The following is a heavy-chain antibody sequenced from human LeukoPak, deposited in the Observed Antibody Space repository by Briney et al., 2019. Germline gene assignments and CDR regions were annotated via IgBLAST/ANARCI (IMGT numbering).Heavy chain of an antibody. J-gene: IGHJ3*02. CDR2: TYYRSSKWNY. V-gene: IGHV6-1*01. D-gene: IGHD2-21*01. CDR1: GDSVSSSSIA. Sequence: SQTLSLTCAISGDSVSSSSIAWNWIRQSPSRGLEWLGRTYYRSSKWNYAYAVSVKSRINVNLDTFRDQLSLQLNSVTPEDTAVNYCARGRYSGFDIWGQGTMVTVSS. CDR3: ARGRYSGFDI.